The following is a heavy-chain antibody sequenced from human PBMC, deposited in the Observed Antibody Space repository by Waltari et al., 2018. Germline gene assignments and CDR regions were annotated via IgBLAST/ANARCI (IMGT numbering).Heavy chain of an antibody. V-gene: IGHV4-59*01. CDR3: ARVVEAAEKDAFDI. Sequence: QVQLQESGPGLVKPSETLSLTCTVSGGSISSYYWRWLRQPPGKGLAWIGFIYYSGGTTYNPSLKSAVPISVDTSKNQCSLKRSSVTAADTAVYYCARVVEAAEKDAFDIWGQGTMVTVSS. CDR1: GGSISSYY. CDR2: IYYSGGT. D-gene: IGHD6-13*01. J-gene: IGHJ3*02.